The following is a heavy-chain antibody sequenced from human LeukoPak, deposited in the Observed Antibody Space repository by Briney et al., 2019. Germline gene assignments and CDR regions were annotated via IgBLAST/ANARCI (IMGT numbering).Heavy chain of an antibody. CDR1: GGSISSYY. V-gene: IGHV4-59*01. CDR3: AKAIGYYGSGSFAIDY. J-gene: IGHJ4*02. Sequence: SETLSLTCTVSGGSISSYYWSWIRQPPGKGLEWIGYIYYSGSTNYNPSLKSRVTISVDTSKNQFSLKLSSVTAADTAVYYCAKAIGYYGSGSFAIDYWGQETLVTVSS. CDR2: IYYSGST. D-gene: IGHD3-10*01.